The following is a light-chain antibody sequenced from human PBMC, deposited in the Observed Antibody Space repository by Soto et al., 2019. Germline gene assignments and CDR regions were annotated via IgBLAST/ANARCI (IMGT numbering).Light chain of an antibody. CDR2: AAS. V-gene: IGKV1-39*01. CDR1: QSISSY. Sequence: DIQMTQSPSSLSASVGDRVTITCRASQSISSYLNWYQQKPGKAPKLLIYAASSLQSGVPSRFSGSGYSTDFTLTISSLQPEDFANYYCQQCYSTLPHTFCGGTKVEIK. J-gene: IGKJ4*01. CDR3: QQCYSTLPHT.